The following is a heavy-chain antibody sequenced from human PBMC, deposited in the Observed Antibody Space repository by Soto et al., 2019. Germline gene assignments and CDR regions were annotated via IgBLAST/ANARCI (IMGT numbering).Heavy chain of an antibody. CDR2: IYYTGST. CDR3: AREPPTYATSVTSHLKKRLYYFEY. V-gene: IGHV4-59*11. Sequence: SETLSLTCTVSGGSINNHYWSWIRQPPGKGLEWIGYIYYTGSTNYNPSLKSRVTISVDTSKNRFSLNLTSLTAADTAMYYCAREPPTYATSVTSHLKKRLYYFEYWGQGTLVTVSS. CDR1: GGSINNHY. D-gene: IGHD2-8*01. J-gene: IGHJ4*02.